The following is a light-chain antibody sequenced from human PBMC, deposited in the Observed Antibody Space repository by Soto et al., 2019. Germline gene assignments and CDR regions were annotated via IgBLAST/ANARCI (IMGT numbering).Light chain of an antibody. V-gene: IGKV2-28*01. CDR2: LGS. CDR1: QRLLHSNGNTF. J-gene: IGKJ2*01. Sequence: EIVMTQSPPSLTVTPGEPASISCRSSQRLLHSNGNTFLDWYLQKPGQSPQLLIYLGSNRASGVPDRVSGSEAGTDFTLKISRVAAEDVGVYYCMQALQTPYTFGQGTKVDIK. CDR3: MQALQTPYT.